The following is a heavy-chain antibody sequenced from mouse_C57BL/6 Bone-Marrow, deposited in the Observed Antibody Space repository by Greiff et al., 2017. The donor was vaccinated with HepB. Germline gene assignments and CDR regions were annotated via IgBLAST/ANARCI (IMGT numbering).Heavy chain of an antibody. Sequence: VHLVESGAELMKPGASVKLSCKATGYTFTGYWIEWVKQRPGHGLEWIGEILPGSGSTNYNEKFKGKATFTADTSSNTAYMQLSSLTTEDSAIYYCARALLITTVERYYAMDYWGQGTSVTVSS. D-gene: IGHD1-1*01. V-gene: IGHV1-9*01. J-gene: IGHJ4*01. CDR3: ARALLITTVERYYAMDY. CDR1: GYTFTGYW. CDR2: ILPGSGST.